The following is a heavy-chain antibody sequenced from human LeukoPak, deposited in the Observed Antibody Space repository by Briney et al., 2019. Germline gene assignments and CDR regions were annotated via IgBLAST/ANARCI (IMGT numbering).Heavy chain of an antibody. CDR2: ISSTSITI. CDR3: ARDRIKSGSYYFDY. CDR1: GFTFNRNN. D-gene: IGHD1-26*01. V-gene: IGHV3-48*01. Sequence: GGSLRLSCAASGFTFNRNNMNWVRQAPGKGLEWVSYISSTSITIYYADSVKGRFTISRDNAKNSMYLEMNSLRAEDTAVYYCARDRIKSGSYYFDYWGQGTLVTVSS. J-gene: IGHJ4*02.